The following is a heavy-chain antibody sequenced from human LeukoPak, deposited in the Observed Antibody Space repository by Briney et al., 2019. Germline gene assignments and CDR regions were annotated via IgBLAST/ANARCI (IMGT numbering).Heavy chain of an antibody. CDR2: MNPNSGNT. V-gene: IGHV1-8*01. D-gene: IGHD6-13*01. Sequence: ASVKVSCKASGYTSTNYDINWVRQATGQGLEWMGWMNPNSGNTGYAQKFQGRVTMTRNTSISTAYMELSSLRSEDTAVYYCARGLYSSSWYPTYYYYGMDVWGQGTTVTVSS. J-gene: IGHJ6*02. CDR1: GYTSTNYD. CDR3: ARGLYSSSWYPTYYYYGMDV.